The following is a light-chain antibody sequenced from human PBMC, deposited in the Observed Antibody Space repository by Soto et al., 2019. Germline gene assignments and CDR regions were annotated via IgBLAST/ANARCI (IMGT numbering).Light chain of an antibody. CDR3: QQFSSYPLT. V-gene: IGKV3-11*01. Sequence: IVLTHSPSTLSVSPFYRATLSCMASQAINTYLAWFRQKPGQPPRLLIYDASNRATGTPARISGSGSGTDFTLTISRLEPEDSAVYYCQQFSSYPLTFGGGTKVDIK. CDR2: DAS. J-gene: IGKJ4*01. CDR1: QAINTY.